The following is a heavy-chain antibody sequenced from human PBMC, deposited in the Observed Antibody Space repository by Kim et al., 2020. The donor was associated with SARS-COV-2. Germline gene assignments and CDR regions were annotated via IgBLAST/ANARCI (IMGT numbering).Heavy chain of an antibody. CDR3: AREVANYYDSSGYPDY. V-gene: IGHV1-69*04. D-gene: IGHD3-22*01. J-gene: IGHJ4*02. CDR2: IIPILGIA. CDR1: GGTFSSYA. Sequence: SVKVSCKASGGTFSSYAISWVRQAPGQGLEWMGRIIPILGIANYAQKFQGRVTITADKSTSTAYMELSSLRSEDTAVYYCAREVANYYDSSGYPDYWGQGTLVTVSS.